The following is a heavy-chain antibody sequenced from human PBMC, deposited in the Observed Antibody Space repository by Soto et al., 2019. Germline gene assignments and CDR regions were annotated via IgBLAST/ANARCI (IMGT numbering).Heavy chain of an antibody. CDR1: GFTFRSYG. J-gene: IGHJ6*02. CDR2: ISYDGSNK. D-gene: IGHD3-3*01. Sequence: QVQLVESGGGVVQPGRSLRLSCAASGFTFRSYGMHWVRQAPGKGLEWVAVISYDGSNKYYADSVKGRFTISRDNSKNTLYMQMNSLRAEDTAVYYCAKDRNDFWSGYVYGMAVWGQGTTVTVSS. V-gene: IGHV3-30*18. CDR3: AKDRNDFWSGYVYGMAV.